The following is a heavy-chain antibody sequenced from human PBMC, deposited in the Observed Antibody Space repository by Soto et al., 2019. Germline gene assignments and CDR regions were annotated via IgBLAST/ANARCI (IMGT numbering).Heavy chain of an antibody. CDR3: ARDLPPVDY. V-gene: IGHV1-18*01. J-gene: IGHJ4*02. Sequence: QVQLVQSGAEVKKPGASVKVSCKASGYTFSSYFISWVRQAPGQGLEWMGWISAYNGNTNYAQNLQGRLTLTTATSTSTASMELRSLRSDDTAVYSCARDLPPVDYWGQGTLVTVSS. CDR2: ISAYNGNT. CDR1: GYTFSSYF.